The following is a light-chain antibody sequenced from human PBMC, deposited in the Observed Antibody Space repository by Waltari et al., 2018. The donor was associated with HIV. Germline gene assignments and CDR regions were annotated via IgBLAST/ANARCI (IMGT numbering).Light chain of an antibody. Sequence: QSALTQPASVSGSPGQSITISCTGTSSDVGAYNLVSWYQQRAGKAPKLMIFEVTQRPSGVSDRFAGSRSGDTASLTSSGLQADDEGDYYCCSYTGTGVVFGGGTKLTVL. CDR1: SSDVGAYNL. V-gene: IGLV2-23*02. CDR3: CSYTGTGVV. CDR2: EVT. J-gene: IGLJ2*01.